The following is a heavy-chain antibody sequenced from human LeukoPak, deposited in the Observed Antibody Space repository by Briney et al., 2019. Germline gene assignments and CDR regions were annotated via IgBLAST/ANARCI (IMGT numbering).Heavy chain of an antibody. V-gene: IGHV3-33*06. Sequence: GGSLRLSCAASGFTFSSYGMHWVRQAPGKGLEWVAVIWYDGSNKYYADSVKGRFTISRDNSKNTLYLQMNSLGAEDTAVYYCAKDWEAAMDYWGQGTLVTGSS. J-gene: IGHJ4*02. CDR2: IWYDGSNK. CDR3: AKDWEAAMDY. D-gene: IGHD2-2*01. CDR1: GFTFSSYG.